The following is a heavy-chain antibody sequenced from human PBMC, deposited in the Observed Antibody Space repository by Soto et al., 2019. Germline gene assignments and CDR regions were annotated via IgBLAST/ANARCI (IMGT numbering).Heavy chain of an antibody. J-gene: IGHJ4*02. D-gene: IGHD3-22*01. CDR2: IYWDDDK. CDR3: AHFLYYDAWGQHFDY. Sequence: QITLKESGPTLVKPTQTLTLTCSFSGFSLNTHGVGVGWLRQPPGKALEWLASIYWDDDKRSSLSLKTRLTITKDSSKNRVLLTMTNMDPVDTATYYCAHFLYYDAWGQHFDYWGQGTLVTVSS. V-gene: IGHV2-5*02. CDR1: GFSLNTHGVG.